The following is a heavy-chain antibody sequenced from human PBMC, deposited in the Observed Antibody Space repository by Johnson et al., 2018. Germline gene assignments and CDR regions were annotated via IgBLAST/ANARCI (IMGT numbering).Heavy chain of an antibody. V-gene: IGHV3-30-3*01. CDR3: ARDRGYCSGGSCYRYFQH. D-gene: IGHD2-15*01. Sequence: QVQLVESGGGLVQPGRSLRLSCAASGFTFSSYAMHWVRQAPGKGLEWVAVISYDGSNKYYADSVKVRFTISSDNSKNTRYLQMNSLRAEETAGYYCARDRGYCSGGSCYRYFQHWGQGTLVTVSS. CDR1: GFTFSSYA. J-gene: IGHJ1*01. CDR2: ISYDGSNK.